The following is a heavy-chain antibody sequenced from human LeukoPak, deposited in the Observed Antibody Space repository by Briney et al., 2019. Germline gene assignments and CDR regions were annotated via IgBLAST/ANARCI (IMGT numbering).Heavy chain of an antibody. CDR1: GATFTSYA. J-gene: IGHJ4*02. CDR2: IIPIFGTA. Sequence: SVKLSCTASGATFTSYAISWVRQAPGQRLGWMGGIIPIFGTANYAQKYPGRVTITAEKPTSTAYVELSSLRSEDTAVYYCAGGNFWSGYYRGRTVDYGGEGSLVTVS. CDR3: AGGNFWSGYYRGRTVDY. D-gene: IGHD3-3*01. V-gene: IGHV1-69*06.